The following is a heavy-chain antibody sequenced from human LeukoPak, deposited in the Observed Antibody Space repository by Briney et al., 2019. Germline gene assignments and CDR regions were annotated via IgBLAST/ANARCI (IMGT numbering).Heavy chain of an antibody. CDR2: IRPKTTNYAT. CDR3: IRHLIDS. Sequence: PGGSLKLSCAASGFSFSDAALHWVRQASGKGLEWVGRIRPKTTNYATAYAGPVAGRFTVSRDDSKNTAYLQMNDLRTEDTAVYYCIRHLIDSWSQGTLVTVSS. V-gene: IGHV3-73*01. J-gene: IGHJ4*02. CDR1: GFSFSDAA.